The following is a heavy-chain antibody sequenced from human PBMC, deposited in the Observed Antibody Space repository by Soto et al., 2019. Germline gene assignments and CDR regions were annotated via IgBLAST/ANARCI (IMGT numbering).Heavy chain of an antibody. CDR2: IDPDGSQK. D-gene: IGHD1-26*01. Sequence: EVQLVDSGGDLVQPGGSLRLSCAASGFTFSTYWMSWVRQAPGKGLEWVANIDPDGSQKYYVDSVKGRFTISRDNAKNSLYLQMNSLRAEDTAVYYCARDMGPSGAYGYWGQGTQVTVSS. CDR3: ARDMGPSGAYGY. CDR1: GFTFSTYW. V-gene: IGHV3-7*03. J-gene: IGHJ4*02.